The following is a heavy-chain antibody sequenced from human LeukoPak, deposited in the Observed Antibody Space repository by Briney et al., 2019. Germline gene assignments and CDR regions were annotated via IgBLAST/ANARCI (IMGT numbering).Heavy chain of an antibody. Sequence: GGSLRLSCAASGFTFSSYNMNWVRQAPGKGPEGVSSITSSSSYIYYADSLKGRFTISRDNAKNSLYLQMDSLRVEDTAVYYCARQSLSYYYGSGSYRHYYYYYMDVWGKGTTVTVSS. V-gene: IGHV3-21*06. CDR1: GFTFSSYN. D-gene: IGHD3-10*01. CDR3: ARQSLSYYYGSGSYRHYYYYYMDV. CDR2: ITSSSSYI. J-gene: IGHJ6*03.